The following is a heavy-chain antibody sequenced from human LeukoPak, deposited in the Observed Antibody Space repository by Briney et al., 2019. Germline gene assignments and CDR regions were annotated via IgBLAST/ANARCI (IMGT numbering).Heavy chain of an antibody. J-gene: IGHJ4*02. V-gene: IGHV3-74*01. D-gene: IGHD5-12*01. CDR3: VRGNDYGSPHY. Sequence: GRSLRLSCAASGFTFSSYWMHWVRQAPGKGLVWVSRIDRDGSRINYADSVKGRFTISRDNGKNTLFLQMNSLRAEDAAVYYCVRGNDYGSPHYWGQGTLVTVSS. CDR2: IDRDGSRI. CDR1: GFTFSSYW.